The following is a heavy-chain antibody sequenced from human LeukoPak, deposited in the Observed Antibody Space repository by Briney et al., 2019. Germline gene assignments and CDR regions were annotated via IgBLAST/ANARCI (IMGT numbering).Heavy chain of an antibody. CDR1: GFTFSSYA. Sequence: GGSLRLSCAASGFTFSSYAMSWVRQAPGKGLEWVSAISGSGGSTYYADSVKGRFTISRDNSKNTLYIQMNSLRVEDTAVYFCAKDGSWGDYQFYFYMDVWGKGTTVTLSS. D-gene: IGHD2-2*01. CDR3: AKDGSWGDYQFYFYMDV. CDR2: ISGSGGST. J-gene: IGHJ6*03. V-gene: IGHV3-23*01.